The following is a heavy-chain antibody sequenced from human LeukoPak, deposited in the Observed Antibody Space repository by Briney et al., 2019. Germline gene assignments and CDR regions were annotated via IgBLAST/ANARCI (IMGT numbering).Heavy chain of an antibody. Sequence: SGGSLRLSCAASGFTFSSCGMSWVRQAPGKGLEWVSAISGSGGSTYYADSVKGRFTISRDNSKNTLYLQMNSLRAEDTAVYYCAKANYYYYYMDVWGKGTTVTISS. V-gene: IGHV3-23*01. CDR1: GFTFSSCG. CDR3: AKANYYYYYMDV. J-gene: IGHJ6*03. CDR2: ISGSGGST.